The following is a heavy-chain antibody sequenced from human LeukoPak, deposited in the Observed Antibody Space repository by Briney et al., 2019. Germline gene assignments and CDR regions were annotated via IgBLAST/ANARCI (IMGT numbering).Heavy chain of an antibody. CDR2: INHSGST. CDR1: GGSFSGYY. V-gene: IGHV4-34*01. D-gene: IGHD3-10*01. J-gene: IGHJ5*02. CDR3: ARGGLGAITMVRGVPSRWFDP. Sequence: PSETLSLTCAVYGGSFSGYYWSWIRQPPGKGLEWIGEINHSGSTNYNPSIKSRVTISVDTSKNQCSLKLSSVTAADTAVYYCARGGLGAITMVRGVPSRWFDPWGQGTLVTVSS.